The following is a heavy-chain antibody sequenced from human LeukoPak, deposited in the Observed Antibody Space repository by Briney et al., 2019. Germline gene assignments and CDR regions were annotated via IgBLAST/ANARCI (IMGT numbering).Heavy chain of an antibody. CDR2: IRYDGSNK. J-gene: IGHJ4*02. D-gene: IGHD6-6*01. Sequence: GGSPRLSCAASGFTFSSYGMHWVRQAPGKGLEWVAFIRYDGSNKYYADSVKGRFTISRDNSKNTLYLQMNSLRAEDTAVYYCARDDPSMIAALHYWGQGTLVTVSS. CDR3: ARDDPSMIAALHY. CDR1: GFTFSSYG. V-gene: IGHV3-30*02.